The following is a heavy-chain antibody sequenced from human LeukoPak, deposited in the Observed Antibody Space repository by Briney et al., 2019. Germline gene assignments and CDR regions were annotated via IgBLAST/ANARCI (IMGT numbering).Heavy chain of an antibody. Sequence: GGSLRLSCAASGFTFSRYWMHWVRQAPGKGLEWVAVISYDGSNKYYADSVKGRFTISRDNSKNTLYLQMNSLRAEDTAVYYCARDGYGGNSFPLDYWGQGTLVTVSS. CDR2: ISYDGSNK. J-gene: IGHJ4*02. V-gene: IGHV3-30*01. CDR3: ARDGYGGNSFPLDY. D-gene: IGHD4-23*01. CDR1: GFTFSRYW.